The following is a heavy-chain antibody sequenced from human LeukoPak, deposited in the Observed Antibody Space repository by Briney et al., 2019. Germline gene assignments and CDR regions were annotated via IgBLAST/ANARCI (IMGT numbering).Heavy chain of an antibody. CDR1: GFTFSRYA. D-gene: IGHD1-7*01. Sequence: GGSLRLSCAASGFTFSRYAMHWVRQAPGKGLEWVAVTSDDESKKYYADSVKGRFTISRDNSKNTLYLQMNSLRAEDTAMYYCARASITGTMYYYYGMDVWGQGTTVTVSS. J-gene: IGHJ6*02. CDR2: TSDDESKK. CDR3: ARASITGTMYYYYGMDV. V-gene: IGHV3-30-3*01.